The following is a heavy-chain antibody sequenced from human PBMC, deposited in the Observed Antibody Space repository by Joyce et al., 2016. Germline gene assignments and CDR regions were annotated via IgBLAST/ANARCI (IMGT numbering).Heavy chain of an antibody. CDR3: ARRKKGYSSGWYYFDY. D-gene: IGHD6-19*01. J-gene: IGHJ4*02. Sequence: QVQLQQSGPGLVKPSQTLSLTCAISGDSVSSNNAAWNWIRQSPSRGLEWLGRTYFRSKWYNDYAVSVKGRITINPDTSKNQFSLQLNSVTPEDTAVYYCARRKKGYSSGWYYFDYWGQGTLVTVSS. CDR2: TYFRSKWYN. V-gene: IGHV6-1*01. CDR1: GDSVSSNNAA.